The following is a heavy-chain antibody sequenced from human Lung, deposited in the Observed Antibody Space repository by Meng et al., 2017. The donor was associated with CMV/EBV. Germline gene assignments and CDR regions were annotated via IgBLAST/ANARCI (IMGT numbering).Heavy chain of an antibody. Sequence: SETLSLTCTVSGYSISSGYYWGWVRQPPGKGLEWIGSIYHSGSTYYNPSLKSRVTISVDTSKNQFSLKLSSVTAADTAVYYCGRVRFDYWGQGTLVTVSS. V-gene: IGHV4-38-2*02. CDR3: GRVRFDY. CDR1: GYSISSGYY. CDR2: IYHSGST. J-gene: IGHJ4*02.